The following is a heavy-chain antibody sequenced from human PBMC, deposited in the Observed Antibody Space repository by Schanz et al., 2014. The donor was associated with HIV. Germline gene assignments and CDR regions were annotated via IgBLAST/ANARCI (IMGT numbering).Heavy chain of an antibody. CDR1: GFTFSSYA. J-gene: IGHJ3*02. V-gene: IGHV3-33*08. CDR3: ARDPQHSFDI. Sequence: QVQLVESGGGVVQPGRSLRLSCAASGFTFSSYALHWVRQAPGKGLEWVAVIWYDGSNKYYADSVKGRFTISRDNSKKTLYLQMNSLRREDTAVYYCARDPQHSFDIWGQGTMVIVSS. CDR2: IWYDGSNK. D-gene: IGHD3-3*02.